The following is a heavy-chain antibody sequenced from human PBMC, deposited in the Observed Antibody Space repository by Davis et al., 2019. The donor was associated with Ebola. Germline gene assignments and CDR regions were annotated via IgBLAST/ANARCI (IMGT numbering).Heavy chain of an antibody. V-gene: IGHV3-74*01. D-gene: IGHD3-9*01. J-gene: IGHJ4*02. Sequence: GESLKLSCAASDFNFNYYWMHWVRQAPGKGPVWVSRINSDGTDRRYADSVKGRFTISRDNAKNTLYLQMNGLRAEDTAMYYCVRDSPDILTGQHRYYCDYWGQGTLVTVSS. CDR2: INSDGTDR. CDR3: VRDSPDILTGQHRYYCDY. CDR1: DFNFNYYW.